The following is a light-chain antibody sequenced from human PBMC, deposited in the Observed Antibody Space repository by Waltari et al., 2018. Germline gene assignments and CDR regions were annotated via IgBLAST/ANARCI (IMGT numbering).Light chain of an antibody. CDR2: DAS. Sequence: EMGWKQAPEKRSVSPGEGATLSCRASQSVSSQLVWYQQKRGQAPRLLIYDASNRATGIPARFSGSGSGTDFTLTISSLEPEDFAVYYCQQCNNSPPTFGQGTKVEIK. CDR3: QQCNNSPPT. CDR1: QSVSSQ. V-gene: IGKV3-11*01. J-gene: IGKJ1*01.